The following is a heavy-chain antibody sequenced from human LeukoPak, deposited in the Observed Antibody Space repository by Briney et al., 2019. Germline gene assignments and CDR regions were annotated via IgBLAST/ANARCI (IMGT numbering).Heavy chain of an antibody. CDR2: IKSKTDGGTT. CDR1: GFTFSHAW. CDR3: TTPEEGYFDY. J-gene: IGHJ4*02. Sequence: GGSLRLSCAASGFTFSHAWVSWVRQAPGKGLEWVGRIKSKTDGGTTDYAAPVKGRFTISRDDSKNTLYLQMNSLKTEDTAVYFCTTPEEGYFDYWGQGTLVTVSS. V-gene: IGHV3-15*01.